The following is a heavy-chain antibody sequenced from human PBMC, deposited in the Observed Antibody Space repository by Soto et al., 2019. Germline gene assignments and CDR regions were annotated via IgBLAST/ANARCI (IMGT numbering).Heavy chain of an antibody. Sequence: GGSLRLSCAASGFTFSSYGMHWVRQAPGKGLEWVAVIWYDGSNKYYADSVKGRFTISRDNSKNTLYLQMNSLRAEDTAVYYCARDRSSWSFWMDYWGQGTLVTVSS. CDR2: IWYDGSNK. CDR1: GFTFSSYG. J-gene: IGHJ4*02. V-gene: IGHV3-33*01. CDR3: ARDRSSWSFWMDY. D-gene: IGHD3-3*01.